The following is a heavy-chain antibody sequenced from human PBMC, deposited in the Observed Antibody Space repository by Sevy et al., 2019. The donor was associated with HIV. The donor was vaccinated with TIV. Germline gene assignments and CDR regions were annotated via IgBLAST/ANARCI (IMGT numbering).Heavy chain of an antibody. J-gene: IGHJ6*02. CDR1: GGSFSGYY. D-gene: IGHD6-13*01. CDR2: INHSGST. CDR3: ARGSGYSSSWYGNYYYYYGMDV. Sequence: SETLSLTCAVYGGSFSGYYWSWIRQPPGKGLEWIGEINHSGSTNYNPSLKSRVTISVDTSKNQFSLKLDSVTAADTALYYCARGSGYSSSWYGNYYYYYGMDVWGQGTTVTVSS. V-gene: IGHV4-34*01.